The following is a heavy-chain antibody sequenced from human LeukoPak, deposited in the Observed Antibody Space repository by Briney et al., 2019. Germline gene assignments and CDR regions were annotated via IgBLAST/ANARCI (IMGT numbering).Heavy chain of an antibody. J-gene: IGHJ6*02. CDR3: AGGYSSGWIYYYYYGMDV. D-gene: IGHD6-19*01. CDR1: GFTFSSYS. Sequence: GGSLRLSCAASGFTFSSYSMNWVRQAPGKGLEWVSYISSSSSTIYYADPVKGRFTISRDNAKNSLYLQMNSLRAEDTAVYYCAGGYSSGWIYYYYYGMDVWGQGTTVTVPS. V-gene: IGHV3-48*01. CDR2: ISSSSSTI.